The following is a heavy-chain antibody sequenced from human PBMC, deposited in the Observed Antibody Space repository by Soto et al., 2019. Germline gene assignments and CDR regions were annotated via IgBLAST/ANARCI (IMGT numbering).Heavy chain of an antibody. Sequence: QVTLKESGPVLVKPTETLTLTCTVSGFSLSKARMGVSWIRQPPGKALEWLAHIFWNDERSYNTSLKSRLTISRDTSKSQVVLTMTNVDPVDTGTYFCARAQREGLPIYYFDSWGQGTLVTVSS. CDR1: GFSLSKARMG. CDR2: IFWNDER. V-gene: IGHV2-26*01. J-gene: IGHJ4*02. CDR3: ARAQREGLPIYYFDS. D-gene: IGHD1-26*01.